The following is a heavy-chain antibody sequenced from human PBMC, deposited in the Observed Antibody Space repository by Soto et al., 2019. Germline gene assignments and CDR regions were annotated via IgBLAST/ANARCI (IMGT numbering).Heavy chain of an antibody. CDR3: ARDGPVDNIVVVPAALGP. CDR2: ISAYNGNT. D-gene: IGHD2-2*01. CDR1: VYTFTSYG. J-gene: IGHJ5*02. V-gene: IGHV1-18*01. Sequence: ASVKVSCKASVYTFTSYGISWVRQAPGQGLEWMGWISAYNGNTNYAQKLQGRVTMTTDTSTSTAYMELRSLRSDDTAVYYCARDGPVDNIVVVPAALGPWGQGTLVTVSS.